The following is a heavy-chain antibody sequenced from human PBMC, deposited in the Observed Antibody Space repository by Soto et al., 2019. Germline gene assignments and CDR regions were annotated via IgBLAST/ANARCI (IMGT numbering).Heavy chain of an antibody. Sequence: SETLSLTCTVSGDSINSGNHYWSWIRQHPGEGLEWIGYISYTGSAHYSPSLRSRAFISIDTSRNQFSLKLSSVTAADTAIYYCARRRCTTTTCFDPWGQGTLVTVS. CDR1: GDSINSGNHY. CDR2: ISYTGSA. CDR3: ARRRCTTTTCFDP. D-gene: IGHD2-2*01. J-gene: IGHJ5*02. V-gene: IGHV4-31*03.